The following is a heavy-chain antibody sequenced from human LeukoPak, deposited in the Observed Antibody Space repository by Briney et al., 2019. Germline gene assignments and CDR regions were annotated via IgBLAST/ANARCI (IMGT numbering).Heavy chain of an antibody. V-gene: IGHV1-46*04. Sequence: GASVKVSCKASGYTFTTYYMHWVRQAPGQGLGWMGMINPSGGTTSYAQKLQGRVTMTRDTSTSTVYMELSSLRSEDTAVFYCARAKGLFDYWGQGTLVTVSS. CDR1: GYTFTTYY. J-gene: IGHJ4*02. CDR2: INPSGGTT. CDR3: ARAKGLFDY.